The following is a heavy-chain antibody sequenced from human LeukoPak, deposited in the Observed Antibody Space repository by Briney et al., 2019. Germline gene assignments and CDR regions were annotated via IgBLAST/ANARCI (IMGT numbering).Heavy chain of an antibody. CDR2: ISASGTDT. D-gene: IGHD3-10*01. V-gene: IGHV3-48*01. Sequence: PGGSLRLSCAASGFTFSSYAMSWVRQAPGKRLEWVSHISASGTDTRYTDSVKGRFTISRDNANNRLFLQMNSLRVDDTAVYYCAFAVREPAYWGQGTLVTVSS. CDR1: GFTFSSYA. CDR3: AFAVREPAY. J-gene: IGHJ4*02.